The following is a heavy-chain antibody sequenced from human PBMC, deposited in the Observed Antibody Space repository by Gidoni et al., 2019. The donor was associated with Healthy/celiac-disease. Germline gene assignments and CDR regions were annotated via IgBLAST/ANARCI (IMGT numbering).Heavy chain of an antibody. Sequence: EVQLLESGGGLVQPGGSLRLSCAASGFTFSGYAMSWVRQAPGKGLEWVSAISGSGGSTYYADSVKGRFTISRDNSKNTLYLQMNSLRAEDTAVYYCAKDGAFLVTTGEYFQHWGQGTLVTVSS. D-gene: IGHD4-17*01. CDR3: AKDGAFLVTTGEYFQH. V-gene: IGHV3-23*01. CDR1: GFTFSGYA. CDR2: ISGSGGST. J-gene: IGHJ1*01.